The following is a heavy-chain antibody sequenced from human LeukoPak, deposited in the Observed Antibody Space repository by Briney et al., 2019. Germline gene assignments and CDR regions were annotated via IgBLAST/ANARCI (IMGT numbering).Heavy chain of an antibody. CDR1: GFTFSSYA. D-gene: IGHD3-9*01. CDR3: AKAEGYDILTGLDY. V-gene: IGHV3-23*01. CDR2: ISGSGGNT. J-gene: IGHJ4*02. Sequence: PGGSLRLPCAASGFTFSSYAMSWVRQAPGKGLEWVSSISGSGGNTFYADSVKGRFTISRDNSKNTLYLQMNSLRTEDTAVYYCAKAEGYDILTGLDYWGQGTLVTVSS.